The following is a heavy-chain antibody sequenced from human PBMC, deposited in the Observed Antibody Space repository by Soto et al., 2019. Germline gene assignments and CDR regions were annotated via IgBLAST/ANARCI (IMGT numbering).Heavy chain of an antibody. CDR2: IDSSGSHT. CDR3: AGTYDSLDY. J-gene: IGHJ4*02. CDR1: GITFSNYY. Sequence: EVQMVESGGGLVKPGGSLRLSCAASGITFSNYYMNLVRQAPGKGLEWVSSIDSSGSHTFYADSVKGRFTISRDNAINSLYLQMNSLRAEDTAVYHCAGTYDSLDYWGQGTLVTVSS. D-gene: IGHD3-22*01. V-gene: IGHV3-21*01.